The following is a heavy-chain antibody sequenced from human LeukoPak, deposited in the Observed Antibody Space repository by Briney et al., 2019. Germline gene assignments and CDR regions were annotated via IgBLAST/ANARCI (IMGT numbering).Heavy chain of an antibody. Sequence: KASETLSLTCTVSGGSISSSSYFWGWIRQPPGKGLEWIGSIYYSGSTYCNPSLKGRVTISVDTSKNQFSLNLSSVTAADTAVYYCARALVGSSSGYFYYYMDVWGKGTTVTVSS. CDR1: GGSISSSSYF. CDR2: IYYSGST. J-gene: IGHJ6*03. V-gene: IGHV4-39*07. D-gene: IGHD6-6*01. CDR3: ARALVGSSSGYFYYYMDV.